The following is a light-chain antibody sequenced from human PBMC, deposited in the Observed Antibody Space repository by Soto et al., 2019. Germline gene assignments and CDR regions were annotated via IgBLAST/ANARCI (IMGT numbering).Light chain of an antibody. CDR3: QQYGSSPLT. J-gene: IGKJ4*01. CDR1: QSVSSSY. V-gene: IGKV3-20*01. CDR2: GAS. Sequence: EIVLTQSPGTLSLSPGERATLSCRASQSVSSSYLAWCQQKPGQAPRLLIYGASSRATGIPDRFSGSGSGTEFTLTISRLEPEDFAVYYCQQYGSSPLTFGGGTKVEIK.